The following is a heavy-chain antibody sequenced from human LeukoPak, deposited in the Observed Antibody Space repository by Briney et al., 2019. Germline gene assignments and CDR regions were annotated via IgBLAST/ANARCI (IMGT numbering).Heavy chain of an antibody. J-gene: IGHJ4*02. CDR2: ITYSGNTT. Sequence: AGGSLRLSCAASGFTFSNYVMSWVRQAPGRGLEWVSGITYSGNTTYYADSVKGRFTISRDNSKNTLCLQMNSLRAEDTAVYYCAKVAAAGTGYWGQGTLVTVSS. V-gene: IGHV3-23*01. D-gene: IGHD6-13*01. CDR1: GFTFSNYV. CDR3: AKVAAAGTGY.